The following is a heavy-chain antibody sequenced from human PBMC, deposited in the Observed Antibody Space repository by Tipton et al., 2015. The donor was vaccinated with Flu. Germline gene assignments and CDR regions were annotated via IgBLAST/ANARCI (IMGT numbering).Heavy chain of an antibody. CDR1: GFTFDDYA. CDR2: IKQDGSER. D-gene: IGHD3-10*01. V-gene: IGHV3-7*01. Sequence: QLVQSGGVVVQPGGSLRLSCAASGFTFDDYAMHWVRQAPGKGLEWVANIKQDGSERYYVDSVKGRFTISRDNAKNSLFLQMNSLRAEDTAVYYCVRKGFGDYWGQGILVTVSS. J-gene: IGHJ4*02. CDR3: VRKGFGDY.